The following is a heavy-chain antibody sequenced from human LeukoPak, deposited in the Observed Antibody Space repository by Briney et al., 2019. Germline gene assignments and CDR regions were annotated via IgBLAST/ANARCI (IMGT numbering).Heavy chain of an antibody. CDR1: GYSISSGYY. D-gene: IGHD6-13*01. V-gene: IGHV4-38-2*01. J-gene: IGHJ5*02. CDR3: ARTPRGSSWYERWFDP. Sequence: SETLSLTCAVSGYSISSGYYWGWIRQPPGKGLEWIGSIYHSGSTHYNPSLKSRVTISVDTSKNQFSLKLSSVTAADTAVYYCARTPRGSSWYERWFDPWGQGTLVTVSS. CDR2: IYHSGST.